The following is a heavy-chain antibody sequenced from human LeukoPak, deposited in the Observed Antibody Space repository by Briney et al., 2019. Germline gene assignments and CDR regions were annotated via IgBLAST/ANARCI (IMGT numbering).Heavy chain of an antibody. D-gene: IGHD3-10*01. Sequence: PGRSLRLSCAASGFTFSSYAMHWVRQAPGKGLEWVAVISYDGSNKYYADSVKGRFTISRDNSKSTLYLQMNSLRAEDTAVYYCARDPLLWFGELLGPSDYYYGMDVWGQGTTVTVSS. V-gene: IGHV3-30-3*01. CDR1: GFTFSSYA. CDR3: ARDPLLWFGELLGPSDYYYGMDV. CDR2: ISYDGSNK. J-gene: IGHJ6*02.